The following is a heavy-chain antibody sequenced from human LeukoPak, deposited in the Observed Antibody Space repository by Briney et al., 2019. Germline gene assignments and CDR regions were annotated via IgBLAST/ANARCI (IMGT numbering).Heavy chain of an antibody. Sequence: PSETLSLTCTVSGGPISSGDYYWSWIRQPPGKGLEWIGYNYYSGSTYYNPSLKSRVTISVDTSKNQFSLKLSSVTAADTAVYYCARGYHYYGSPRRGPLVDPWGQGTLVTVSS. CDR2: NYYSGST. V-gene: IGHV4-30-4*01. J-gene: IGHJ5*02. CDR1: GGPISSGDYY. CDR3: ARGYHYYGSPRRGPLVDP. D-gene: IGHD3-10*01.